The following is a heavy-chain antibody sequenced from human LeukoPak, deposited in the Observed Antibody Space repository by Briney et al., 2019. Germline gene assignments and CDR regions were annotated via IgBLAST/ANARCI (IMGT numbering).Heavy chain of an antibody. CDR1: GGSFSSYY. CDR3: AAKSRAGTYY. D-gene: IGHD6-19*01. CDR2: IYYSGST. Sequence: SETLPLTCAVYGGSFSSYYWSWIRQPPGKGLEWIGYIYYSGSTNYNPSLKSRVTISVDTSKNQFSLKLSSVTAADTAVYYCAAKSRAGTYYWGQGTLVTVSS. J-gene: IGHJ4*02. V-gene: IGHV4-59*08.